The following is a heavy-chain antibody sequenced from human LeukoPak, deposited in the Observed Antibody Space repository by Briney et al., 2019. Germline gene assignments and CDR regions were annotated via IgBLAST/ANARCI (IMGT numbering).Heavy chain of an antibody. V-gene: IGHV3-7*01. CDR3: ASTNSLDY. J-gene: IGHJ4*02. Sequence: GGSLRLSCAASGFTFSSYWMNWARQAPGKGLEWVASINHNGNVNYYVDSVKGRFTISRDNAKNSLHLQMNSLSVEDTAVYYCASTNSLDYWGQGTLVTVPS. D-gene: IGHD4-23*01. CDR1: GFTFSSYW. CDR2: INHNGNVN.